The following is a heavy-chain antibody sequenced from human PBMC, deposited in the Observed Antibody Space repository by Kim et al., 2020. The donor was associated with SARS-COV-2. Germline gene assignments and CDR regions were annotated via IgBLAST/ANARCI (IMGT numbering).Heavy chain of an antibody. J-gene: IGHJ6*02. CDR1: GGTFNTYA. CDR3: AREGSSSLSVDYFYGMDV. CDR2: IIPIFGTA. Sequence: SVKVSCKASGGTFNTYAISWVRQAPGQGLEWMGGIIPIFGTASYAQKFQGRVTITAHESTTTAYMELSSLRSEDTAVYYCAREGSSSLSVDYFYGMDVWPRDHGHRLL. D-gene: IGHD2-2*01. V-gene: IGHV1-69*13.